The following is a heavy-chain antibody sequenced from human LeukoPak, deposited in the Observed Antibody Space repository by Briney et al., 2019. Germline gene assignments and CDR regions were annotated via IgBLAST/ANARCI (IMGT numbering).Heavy chain of an antibody. V-gene: IGHV3-21*01. J-gene: IGHJ4*02. D-gene: IGHD3-9*01. CDR3: ARGHYDVLAASYKWTPDY. Sequence: GGSLRLSCAASGFTFNTFNMNCVRQAPGKGLEWVSSITSGGDYIYYADSVKGPFTTSRDTAKNSLSLQLNSLRVEDTAVYYCARGHYDVLAASYKWTPDYWGQGTLVTVSS. CDR1: GFTFNTFN. CDR2: ITSGGDYI.